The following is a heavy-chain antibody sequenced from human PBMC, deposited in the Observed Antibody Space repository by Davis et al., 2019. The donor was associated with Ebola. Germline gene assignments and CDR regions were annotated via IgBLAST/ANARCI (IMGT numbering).Heavy chain of an antibody. D-gene: IGHD1-26*01. CDR3: AKDLQSGSYYGRFDY. CDR2: ISRSSDYI. Sequence: GESLKISCAASGFTFSSSTMNWVRQAPGKGLEWVSSISRSSDYIYYADSVKGRFTISRENAKNSLYLQLNSLRAEDTAVYYCAKDLQSGSYYGRFDYWGQGTLVTVSS. J-gene: IGHJ4*02. V-gene: IGHV3-21*01. CDR1: GFTFSSST.